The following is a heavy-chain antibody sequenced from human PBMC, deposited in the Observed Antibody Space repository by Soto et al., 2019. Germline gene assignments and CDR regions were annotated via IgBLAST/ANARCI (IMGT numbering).Heavy chain of an antibody. D-gene: IGHD2-15*01. Sequence: SVKVSCKASGSGFISSGIQWVRQAHGQRLEWIGWIVVASGQTNYAQNFRGRVAITRDTSTATAYIELTGLTSEDTAVYFCSADRPDIGVGWWVWGQGTTVTVSS. J-gene: IGHJ6*02. V-gene: IGHV1-58*02. CDR3: SADRPDIGVGWWV. CDR1: GSGFISSG. CDR2: IVVASGQT.